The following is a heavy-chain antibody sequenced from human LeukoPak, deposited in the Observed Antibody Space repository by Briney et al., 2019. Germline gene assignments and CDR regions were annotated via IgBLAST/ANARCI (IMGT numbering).Heavy chain of an antibody. CDR2: IRGSGGNT. D-gene: IGHD1-14*01. Sequence: GGSLRLSWAASGFTLGSYGMNWVRQAPGKGLEWVSAIRGSGGNTYYADSEKGRFTISRDNPNNTLYRQMNSQSSEDPALYFCGKPVKTDYADYWGQGTLVTVSS. CDR1: GFTLGSYG. V-gene: IGHV3-23*01. CDR3: GKPVKTDYADY. J-gene: IGHJ4*02.